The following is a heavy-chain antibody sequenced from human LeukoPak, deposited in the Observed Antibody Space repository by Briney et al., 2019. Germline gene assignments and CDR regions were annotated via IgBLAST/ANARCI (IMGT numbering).Heavy chain of an antibody. CDR2: IRSSGTTP. Sequence: GGSLTLSCVVYGFSFSIYEMNWVRQAQGKGLEWVSTIRSSGTTPYYANSVKGRLSISRDNAKSSLYLQMNSLRVTDPAVYYWALLAVASHFDYWGQGALVTVSS. J-gene: IGHJ4*02. CDR1: GFSFSIYE. CDR3: ALLAVASHFDY. V-gene: IGHV3-48*03. D-gene: IGHD6-19*01.